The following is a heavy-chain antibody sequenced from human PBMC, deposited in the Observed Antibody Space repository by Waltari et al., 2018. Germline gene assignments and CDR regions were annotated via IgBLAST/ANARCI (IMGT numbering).Heavy chain of an antibody. D-gene: IGHD3-3*01. Sequence: QVQLVESGGGVVQPGRSLRLSCAASGFTFSSYGMHWVRQAPGKGLEWVAVIWYDGSNKYYADSVKGRFTISRDNSKNTLYLQMNSLRAEDTAVYYCARDPGLRFLEWLLPDWYFDLWGRGTLVTVSS. V-gene: IGHV3-33*01. CDR3: ARDPGLRFLEWLLPDWYFDL. CDR1: GFTFSSYG. J-gene: IGHJ2*01. CDR2: IWYDGSNK.